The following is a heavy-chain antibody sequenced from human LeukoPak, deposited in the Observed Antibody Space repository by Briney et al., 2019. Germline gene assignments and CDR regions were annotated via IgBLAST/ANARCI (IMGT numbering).Heavy chain of an antibody. J-gene: IGHJ5*02. V-gene: IGHV3-11*04. CDR1: GFTFSDYY. Sequence: GGSLRLSCAASGFTFSDYYMSWIRQAPGKGLEWVSYISSSGSTIYYADSVKGRFTISRDNAKNSLYLQMNSLRAEDTAVYYCARVPRDCSGTSCYDWFDPWGQGTLVTVSS. CDR3: ARVPRDCSGTSCYDWFDP. CDR2: ISSSGSTI. D-gene: IGHD2-2*01.